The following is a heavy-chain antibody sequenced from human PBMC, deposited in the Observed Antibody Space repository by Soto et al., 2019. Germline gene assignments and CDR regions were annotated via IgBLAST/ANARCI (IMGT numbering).Heavy chain of an antibody. CDR2: IIPILGIT. CDR3: ATAGDYAIWFDP. D-gene: IGHD4-17*01. V-gene: IGHV1-69*02. J-gene: IGHJ5*02. Sequence: QVQLVQSGAEVKKPGSSVKVSCKASGGTFNTYTITWVRQAPGQGLEWMGRIIPILGITNYAQKFQGRVTITADKSTSTTYMDLSSLRSEDTAVYYCATAGDYAIWFDPWGQGTLVTVSS. CDR1: GGTFNTYT.